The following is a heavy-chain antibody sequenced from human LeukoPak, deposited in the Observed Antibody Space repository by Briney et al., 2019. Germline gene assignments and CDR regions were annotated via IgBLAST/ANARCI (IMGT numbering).Heavy chain of an antibody. V-gene: IGHV4-59*02. D-gene: IGHD5-12*01. CDR1: GGSVSSYY. Sequence: SETLSLTCSVSGGSVSSYYWTWIRQPPGKGLEWIGYIYYTGSTNYNPSLKSRVTISLDTSKNQFSLKLSSVTAADTAVYYCTRAQYGYAFDYWGKGARVTVSS. J-gene: IGHJ4*02. CDR3: TRAQYGYAFDY. CDR2: IYYTGST.